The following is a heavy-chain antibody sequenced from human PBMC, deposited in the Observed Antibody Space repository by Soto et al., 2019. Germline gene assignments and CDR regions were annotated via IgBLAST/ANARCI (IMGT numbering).Heavy chain of an antibody. CDR3: ARGRRDIVVVPAAPTLNWLDP. CDR2: MNPNSGNT. D-gene: IGHD2-2*01. CDR1: GYTFTSYD. Sequence: ASVKVSCKASGYTFTSYDINWVRQATGQGLEWMGWMNPNSGNTGYAQKFQGRVTMTRNTSISTAYMELSSLRSEDTAVYYCARGRRDIVVVPAAPTLNWLDPWGQGTLVTVSS. J-gene: IGHJ5*02. V-gene: IGHV1-8*01.